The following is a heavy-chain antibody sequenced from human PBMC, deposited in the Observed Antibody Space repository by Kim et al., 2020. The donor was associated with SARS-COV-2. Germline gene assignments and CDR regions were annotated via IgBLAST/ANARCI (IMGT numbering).Heavy chain of an antibody. CDR2: ISGTGGST. Sequence: GGSLRLSCAAYGFTFSSYAMTWVRQAPGKGLEWVSGISGTGGSTYYTDSVKGRFTISRDNSKNTLYLQMNSLRAEDTAVYYCATAKEGVVTAILWSDYWGQGTLVTVSS. D-gene: IGHD2-21*02. CDR3: ATAKEGVVTAILWSDY. J-gene: IGHJ4*02. CDR1: GFTFSSYA. V-gene: IGHV3-23*01.